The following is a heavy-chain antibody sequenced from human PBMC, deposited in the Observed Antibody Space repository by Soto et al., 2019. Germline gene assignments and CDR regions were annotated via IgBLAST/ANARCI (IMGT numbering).Heavy chain of an antibody. CDR3: ARDRTWCNWNYGCDMDV. D-gene: IGHD1-7*01. J-gene: IGHJ6*02. V-gene: IGHV3-33*01. Sequence: QVQLVESGGGVVQPGRSLRLSCAASGFTFSSYGMHWVRQAPGKGLEWVAVIWYDGSNKYYADSVKGRFTISRDNSKNTLYLQMNSLRAEDTAVYYCARDRTWCNWNYGCDMDVWGQGTTVTVSS. CDR1: GFTFSSYG. CDR2: IWYDGSNK.